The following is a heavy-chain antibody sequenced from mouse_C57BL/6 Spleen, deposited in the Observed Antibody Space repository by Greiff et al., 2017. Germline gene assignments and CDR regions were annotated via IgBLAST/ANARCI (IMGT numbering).Heavy chain of an antibody. Sequence: QVHVKQSGAELARPGASVKMSCKASGYTFTSYTMHWVKQRPGQGLEWIGYINPSSGYTKYNQKFKDKATLTADKSSSTAYMQLSSLTSEDSAVYYCAREDDYDDYWGQGTTLTVSS. CDR1: GYTFTSYT. CDR3: AREDDYDDY. CDR2: INPSSGYT. D-gene: IGHD2-4*01. V-gene: IGHV1-4*01. J-gene: IGHJ2*01.